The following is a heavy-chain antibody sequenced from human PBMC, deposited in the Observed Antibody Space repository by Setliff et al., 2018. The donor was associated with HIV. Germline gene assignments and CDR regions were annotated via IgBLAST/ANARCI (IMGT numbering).Heavy chain of an antibody. CDR1: GDTLTNYA. CDR3: ARDQGVVTRACWH. D-gene: IGHD2-21*02. J-gene: IGHJ1*01. Sequence: SVKVSCKAYGDTLTNYALSWVRQAPGQGLEWMGGITPLFGTEDYAQKFQGRVTITADESTNTAYMELRSLTSDDTAVYYCARDQGVVTRACWHWGQGTLVTVSS. V-gene: IGHV1-69*13. CDR2: ITPLFGTE.